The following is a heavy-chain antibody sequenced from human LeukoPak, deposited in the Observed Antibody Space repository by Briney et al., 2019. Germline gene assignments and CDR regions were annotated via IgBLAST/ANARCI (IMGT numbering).Heavy chain of an antibody. V-gene: IGHV1-2*02. CDR3: ARDERYDSSGYPFDY. CDR2: INPNSGGT. Sequence: GASVKVSCKASGYTFTGYYMHWVRQAPGQGLEWMGWINPNSGGTNYAQKFRGRVTMTRDTSIITAYMELSRLSSDDTAVYYCARDERYDSSGYPFDYWGQGTLVTVSS. J-gene: IGHJ4*02. D-gene: IGHD3-22*01. CDR1: GYTFTGYY.